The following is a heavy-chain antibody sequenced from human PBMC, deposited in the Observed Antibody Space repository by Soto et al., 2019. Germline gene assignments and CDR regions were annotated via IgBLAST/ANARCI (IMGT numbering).Heavy chain of an antibody. V-gene: IGHV1-69*02. Sequence: ASVKVSCKASGGTSSSYILSWVRQAPGQGLEWMGRIIPVLGIPAYAQKFQGRVTITADKSTSTAYMELNSLRSEDTAVYYCARGPSGYSHGRADYWGQGTLVTVSS. J-gene: IGHJ4*02. CDR1: GGTSSSYI. CDR3: ARGPSGYSHGRADY. D-gene: IGHD5-18*01. CDR2: IIPVLGIP.